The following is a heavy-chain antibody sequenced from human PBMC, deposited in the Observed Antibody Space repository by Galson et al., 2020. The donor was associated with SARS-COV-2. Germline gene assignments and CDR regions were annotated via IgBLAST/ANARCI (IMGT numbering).Heavy chain of an antibody. CDR3: TRNVLGGTIGGYFYL. J-gene: IGHJ2*01. CDR2: IRSKANSYAP. V-gene: IGHV3-73*01. D-gene: IGHD2-8*02. Sequence: GESLKISCAGSGFTFSGSAMHWVRQASGKGLEWVGLIRSKANSYAPAYAASVKGRFTISRDDSKNTAYLQMNSLKTEDTAVYYCTRNVLGGTIGGYFYLGGRGTLVTVSS. CDR1: GFTFSGSA.